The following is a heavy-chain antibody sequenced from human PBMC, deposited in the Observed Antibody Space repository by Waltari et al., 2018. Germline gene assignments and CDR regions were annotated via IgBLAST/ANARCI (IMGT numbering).Heavy chain of an antibody. Sequence: QVQLVQSGAEVKKPGASVKVSCKASGYTFTGYYMHWVRQAPGQGLEWMGWINPNSGGTNYEQKCRGRVTMTGDTSTSTAYMGLSRLRADDTAGYSCAGGGGNSGSDWFDPWGQGTLVTVSS. V-gene: IGHV1-2*02. D-gene: IGHD4-4*01. CDR1: GYTFTGYY. J-gene: IGHJ5*02. CDR2: INPNSGGT. CDR3: AGGGGNSGSDWFDP.